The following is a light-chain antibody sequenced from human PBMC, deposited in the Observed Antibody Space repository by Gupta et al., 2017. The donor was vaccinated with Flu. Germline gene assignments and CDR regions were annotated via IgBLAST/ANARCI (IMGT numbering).Light chain of an antibody. CDR2: DDS. CDR1: SSDVVGYNY. CDR3: QVYNSSSDRVV. V-gene: IGLV2-14*01. J-gene: IGLJ2*01. Sequence: QSPLPQPASAAGSPGQARTISCTGTSSDVVGYNYVSWYQQHPGKAPILMIYDDSDRPSGVPKRFSGSKSGNTASLTINGVQAGEEADYYCQVYNSSSDRVVFGGGTKLTVL.